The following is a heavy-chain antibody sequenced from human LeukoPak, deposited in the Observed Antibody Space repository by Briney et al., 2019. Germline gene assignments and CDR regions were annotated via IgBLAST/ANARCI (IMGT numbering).Heavy chain of an antibody. CDR2: IYHSGST. V-gene: IGHV4-39*07. CDR1: GGSISTSNYY. D-gene: IGHD3-10*01. J-gene: IGHJ4*02. Sequence: PSETLSLTCTVSGGSISTSNYYWGWIRQPPGKGLEWIGSIYHSGSTYYNPSLKSRVTISVDTSKNQFSLKLSSVTAADTAVYYCARKFLGSRGYYFDYWGQGTLVTVSS. CDR3: ARKFLGSRGYYFDY.